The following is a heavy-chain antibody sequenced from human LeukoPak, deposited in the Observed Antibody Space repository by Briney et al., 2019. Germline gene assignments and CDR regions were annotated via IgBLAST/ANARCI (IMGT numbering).Heavy chain of an antibody. CDR1: GYTFTNYP. CDR3: ARGGDYDFWSGYYPFDY. Sequence: ASVKVSCTASGYTFTNYPMHWVRQAPGQRPEWMGWINAGNGNTKYSHKFQGRVTITRDTSASTAYMDLSSLRSEDMAVYYCARGGDYDFWSGYYPFDYWGQGTLVTVSS. D-gene: IGHD3-3*01. J-gene: IGHJ4*02. CDR2: INAGNGNT. V-gene: IGHV1-3*03.